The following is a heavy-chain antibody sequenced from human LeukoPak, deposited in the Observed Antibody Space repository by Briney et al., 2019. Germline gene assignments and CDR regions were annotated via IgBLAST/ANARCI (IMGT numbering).Heavy chain of an antibody. Sequence: GGSLRPSCTTSGFIFADYAMSWVRHAPGKGLQWVGFIRSKAYGGTTEYAASVEGRFTVSRDDSKNIAYLQMNSLATEDTAVYYCTRDSPHVSEGYWGQGTLVTVSS. D-gene: IGHD2/OR15-2a*01. V-gene: IGHV3-49*04. CDR2: IRSKAYGGTT. J-gene: IGHJ4*02. CDR1: GFIFADYA. CDR3: TRDSPHVSEGY.